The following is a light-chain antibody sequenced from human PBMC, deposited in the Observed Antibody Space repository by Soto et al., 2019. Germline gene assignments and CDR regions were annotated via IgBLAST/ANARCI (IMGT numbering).Light chain of an antibody. CDR2: PSN. CDR3: AAWDDSLNGLV. V-gene: IGLV1-44*01. CDR1: RSNVGTNT. J-gene: IGLJ3*02. Sequence: QSVLTQSPSASGTPGQRVTISCSGGRSNVGTNTVNWYQQLPGTAPRLLIFPSNQRPSGVPDRFSASKSGTSASLAISGLQSEDEADYYCAAWDDSLNGLVFGGGTKLTVL.